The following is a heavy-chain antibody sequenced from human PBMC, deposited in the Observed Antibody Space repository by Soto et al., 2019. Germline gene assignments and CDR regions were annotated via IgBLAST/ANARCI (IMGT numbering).Heavy chain of an antibody. CDR2: IWYDGSNK. CDR1: GFTFSSYG. Sequence: GGSLRLSCAASGFTFSSYGMHWVRQAPGKGLEWVAVIWYDGSNKYYADSVKGRFTISRDNSKNTLYLQMNSLRAEDTAVYYCARDPPSSTSGKRAPFRENYYMDVWGKGTTVTVSS. J-gene: IGHJ6*03. V-gene: IGHV3-33*01. D-gene: IGHD2-2*01. CDR3: ARDPPSSTSGKRAPFRENYYMDV.